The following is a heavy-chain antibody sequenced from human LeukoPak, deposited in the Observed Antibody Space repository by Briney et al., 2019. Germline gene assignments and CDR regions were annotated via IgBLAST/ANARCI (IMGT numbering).Heavy chain of an antibody. Sequence: QAGGSLRLSCAASGFTFSSYAMSWVRQAPGKGLEWVSAISGSGGSTYYADSVKGRFTISRDNSKNTLYLQMNSQRAEDTAVYYCAKDSTTVVTPFDYWGQGTLVTVSS. CDR3: AKDSTTVVTPFDY. J-gene: IGHJ4*02. CDR2: ISGSGGST. D-gene: IGHD4-23*01. CDR1: GFTFSSYA. V-gene: IGHV3-23*01.